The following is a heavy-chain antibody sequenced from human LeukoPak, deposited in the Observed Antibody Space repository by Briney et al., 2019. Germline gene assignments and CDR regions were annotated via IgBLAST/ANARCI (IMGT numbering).Heavy chain of an antibody. CDR3: AILGTGSS. CDR2: IYYRGST. J-gene: IGHJ5*02. CDR1: GGSISSSTYY. D-gene: IGHD3-10*01. Sequence: PSEPLSLTCTVSGGSISSSTYYWGWIRQPPGRGLEWIGTIYYRGSTYYNPSLKSRVTISVDTSNNQFSLRLSSVTAADTAVYYCAILGTGSSWGQGTLVTVSS. V-gene: IGHV4-39*01.